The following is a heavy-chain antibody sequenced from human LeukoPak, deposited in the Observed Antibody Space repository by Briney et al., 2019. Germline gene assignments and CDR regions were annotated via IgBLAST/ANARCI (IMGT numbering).Heavy chain of an antibody. CDR1: GYTFTSYG. Sequence: ASVKVSCKASGYTFTSYGISWVRQAPGQGLEWMGIINPSDGSTTYTQKFQGRVTMTTDTSTSTVNMELSSLRSEDTAVYYCAPSVRSGGSYYFDYWGQGTLVTVSS. V-gene: IGHV1-46*01. D-gene: IGHD2-15*01. CDR2: INPSDGST. CDR3: APSVRSGGSYYFDY. J-gene: IGHJ4*02.